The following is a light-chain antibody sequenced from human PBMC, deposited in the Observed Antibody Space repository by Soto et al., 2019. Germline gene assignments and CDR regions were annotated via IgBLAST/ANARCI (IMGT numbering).Light chain of an antibody. CDR1: QSVSDR. J-gene: IGKJ5*01. V-gene: IGKV3-15*01. CDR2: AAS. Sequence: DRVMTRSPDTLSVSPGERATLSCRASQSVSDRVVWYQQKSGQAPSLLIYAASTRAAGVPARFSGSGSGTEFTLTIGGLQPDDFATYYCQPFNIYPITFAQGTRLEI. CDR3: QPFNIYPIT.